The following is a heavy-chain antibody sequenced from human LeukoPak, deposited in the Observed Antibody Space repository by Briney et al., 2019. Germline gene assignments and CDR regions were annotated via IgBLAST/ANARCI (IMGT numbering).Heavy chain of an antibody. Sequence: SETLSLTCTVSGGSLSSYYWSWIRQPPGKGLEWIGYIYYSGSTNYNPSLKSRVTISVDTSKNQFSLKLSSVTAADTAVYYCARLNRVGATGGDAFDIWGQGTMVTVSS. D-gene: IGHD1-26*01. CDR1: GGSLSSYY. V-gene: IGHV4-59*01. CDR3: ARLNRVGATGGDAFDI. CDR2: IYYSGST. J-gene: IGHJ3*02.